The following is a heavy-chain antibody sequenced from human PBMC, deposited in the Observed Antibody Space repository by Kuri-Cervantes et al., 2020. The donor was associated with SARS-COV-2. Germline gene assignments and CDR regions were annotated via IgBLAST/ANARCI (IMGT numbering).Heavy chain of an antibody. CDR3: ASTIAVAGTANRDGMDV. D-gene: IGHD6-19*01. Sequence: GGSLRLSCAASGFTFSSYSMNWVRQAPGKGLEWVSSISSSSSYIYYADSVKGRFTISRDNAKNSLYLQMNSLRAEDTAVYYCASTIAVAGTANRDGMDVWGQGTTVTVSS. J-gene: IGHJ6*02. CDR2: ISSSSSYI. V-gene: IGHV3-21*01. CDR1: GFTFSSYS.